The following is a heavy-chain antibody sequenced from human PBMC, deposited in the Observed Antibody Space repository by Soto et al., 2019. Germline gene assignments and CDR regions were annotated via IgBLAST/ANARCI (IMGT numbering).Heavy chain of an antibody. D-gene: IGHD2-2*01. CDR3: PTSTAFVY. CDR2: IKQDGSEK. J-gene: IGHJ4*01. CDR1: GFTFSSYW. V-gene: IGHV3-7*01. Sequence: GGSLRLSCAASGFTFSSYWMNWVRQAPGKGLEWVANIKQDGSEKYYVDSVKGRFTISRDNAKNSLYLQMDSLRAEDTAVYYCPTSTAFVYCSHGTIVTVSS.